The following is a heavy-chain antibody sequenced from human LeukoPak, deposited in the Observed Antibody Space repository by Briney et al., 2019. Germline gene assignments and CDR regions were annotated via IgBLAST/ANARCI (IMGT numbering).Heavy chain of an antibody. CDR3: ARGGPRYFDWYQHDY. D-gene: IGHD3-9*01. Sequence: SETLSLTCAVSGGSISSGDYYWSWIRQPPGKGLEWIGYIYYSGSTYYNPSLKSRVTISVDTSKNQFSLKLSSVTAADTAVYYCARGGPRYFDWYQHDYWGQGTLVTVSS. J-gene: IGHJ4*02. V-gene: IGHV4-31*11. CDR1: GGSISSGDYY. CDR2: IYYSGST.